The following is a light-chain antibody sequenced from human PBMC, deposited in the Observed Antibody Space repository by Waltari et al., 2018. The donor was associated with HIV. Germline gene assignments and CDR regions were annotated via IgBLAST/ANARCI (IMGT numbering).Light chain of an antibody. J-gene: IGKJ1*01. CDR3: MRATHWPPAWT. Sequence: VVMSQSPLSLPVTLGQPASISCRPSQSTVNSDGNTYLNWFHQRPGQSPRRLIYKVSNRDSGVPDRFSGSGSGSDFTLKISRVEAEDVGVYYCMRATHWPPAWTFGQGTKVEIK. V-gene: IGKV2-30*01. CDR2: KVS. CDR1: QSTVNSDGNTY.